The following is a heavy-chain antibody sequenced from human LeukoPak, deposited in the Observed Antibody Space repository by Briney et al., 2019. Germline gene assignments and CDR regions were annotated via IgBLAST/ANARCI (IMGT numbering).Heavy chain of an antibody. J-gene: IGHJ4*02. V-gene: IGHV3-66*01. CDR3: ARSTVTKGMIRYFDY. D-gene: IGHD4-17*01. Sequence: GGSLRLSCAASGFTFSSYAIHWVRQAPGKGLEWVSVIYSGGSIYYADSVKGRFTISRDNSKNTLYLQMNSLRAEDTAVYYCARSTVTKGMIRYFDYWGQGTLVTVSS. CDR1: GFTFSSYA. CDR2: IYSGGSI.